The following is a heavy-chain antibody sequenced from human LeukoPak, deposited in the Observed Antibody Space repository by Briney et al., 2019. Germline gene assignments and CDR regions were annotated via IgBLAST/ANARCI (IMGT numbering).Heavy chain of an antibody. D-gene: IGHD6-13*01. J-gene: IGHJ4*02. CDR2: IIPIFGTA. CDR3: AQTDLAAAGYNY. Sequence: ASVKVSCKASGGSFNSYAISWVRQAPGQGLEWMGGIIPIFGTANYAQKFQGRVTITTDESTSTAYMELSSLRSEDTAVYYCAQTDLAAAGYNYWGQGTLVTVSS. V-gene: IGHV1-69*05. CDR1: GGSFNSYA.